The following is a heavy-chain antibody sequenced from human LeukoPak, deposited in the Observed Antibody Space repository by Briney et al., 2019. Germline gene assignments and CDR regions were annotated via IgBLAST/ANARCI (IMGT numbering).Heavy chain of an antibody. CDR3: ARRRSYCTSTRCYTYFDY. V-gene: IGHV3-74*01. Sequence: GGSLRLSCAASGFTFSNYWMHWLRQAPGKGLVWVSRIKSDGSTTSYADSVKGRFTISRDNAKNTLYLQMNSLRAEDTALYYCARRRSYCTSTRCYTYFDYWGQGTLVTVSS. CDR1: GFTFSNYW. CDR2: IKSDGSTT. D-gene: IGHD2-2*01. J-gene: IGHJ4*02.